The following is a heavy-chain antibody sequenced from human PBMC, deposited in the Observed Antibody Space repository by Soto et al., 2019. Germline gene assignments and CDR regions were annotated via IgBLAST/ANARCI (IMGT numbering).Heavy chain of an antibody. D-gene: IGHD1-26*01. CDR1: GFIVRSSA. J-gene: IGHJ1*01. V-gene: IGHV3-30*09. CDR3: VWAFNRSDPKFEH. Sequence: GGALRLFCLASGFIVRSSALHLVRQSPGKGLEWVAFITYDGANGYYADSVRGRFAISRDNSKSTLFLQMNSLRPEDTAVHYCVWAFNRSDPKFEHW. CDR2: ITYDGANG.